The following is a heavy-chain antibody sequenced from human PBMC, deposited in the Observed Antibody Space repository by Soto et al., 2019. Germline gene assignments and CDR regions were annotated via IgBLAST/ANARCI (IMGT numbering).Heavy chain of an antibody. CDR1: GGSISSGGNY. Sequence: SETLSLTCTVSGGSISSGGNYWSWIRQHPGKGLEWIGYIYYTGSTYYNPSLKSRVSISPYPSKNQFSLKLSSVTAADTAVYYCARDMKVETDGGYYYYGMDFWGQGTTVTVSS. J-gene: IGHJ6*02. CDR3: ARDMKVETDGGYYYYGMDF. CDR2: IYYTGST. D-gene: IGHD2-21*02. V-gene: IGHV4-31*03.